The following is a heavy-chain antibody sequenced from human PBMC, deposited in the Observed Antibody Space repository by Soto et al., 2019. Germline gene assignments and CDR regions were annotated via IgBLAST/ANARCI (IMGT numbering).Heavy chain of an antibody. D-gene: IGHD6-19*01. CDR2: TYYRSKWYN. CDR1: GDSVSSNSAA. Sequence: PSQTLSLTCAISGDSVSSNSAAWNWIRQSPSRGLEWLGRTYYRSKWYNDYAVSVKSRITINPDTSKNQFSLQLNSVTPEDTAVYYFARILTYSIGWYGDYYYRMDVWGRGTTVTVS. V-gene: IGHV6-1*01. J-gene: IGHJ6*02. CDR3: ARILTYSIGWYGDYYYRMDV.